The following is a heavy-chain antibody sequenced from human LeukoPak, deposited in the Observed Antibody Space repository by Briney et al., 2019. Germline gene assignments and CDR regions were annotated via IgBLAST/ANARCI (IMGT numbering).Heavy chain of an antibody. J-gene: IGHJ4*02. V-gene: IGHV4-59*01. CDR3: ARDQGVRFGPTIDY. D-gene: IGHD3-10*01. CDR1: GGSISSYY. Sequence: SETLSLTCTVSGGSISSYYWSWIRQPPGKGLEWIGYIYYSGSTNYNPSLKSRVTISVDTSKNQFSLKLSSVTAADTAVYYCARDQGVRFGPTIDYWGQGTLVTVSS. CDR2: IYYSGST.